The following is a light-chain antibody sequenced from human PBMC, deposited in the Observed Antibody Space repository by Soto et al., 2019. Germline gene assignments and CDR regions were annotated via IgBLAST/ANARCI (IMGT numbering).Light chain of an antibody. Sequence: EIVMTQSPATLSVSPGERATLSCRASQSVSSNLAWYQQKPGQAPRLLIYGASTRATGIPARFSGSGSGTEFTLTISSLPSEDFAVYYCQQYNNWWTFGQVTKVEIK. CDR3: QQYNNWWT. CDR1: QSVSSN. CDR2: GAS. V-gene: IGKV3-15*01. J-gene: IGKJ1*01.